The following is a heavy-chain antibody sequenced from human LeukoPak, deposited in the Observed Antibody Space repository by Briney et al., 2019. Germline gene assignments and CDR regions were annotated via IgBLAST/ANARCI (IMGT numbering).Heavy chain of an antibody. D-gene: IGHD5-18*01. CDR3: AGGYIYGGWDY. CDR2: ISSSGSTI. J-gene: IGHJ4*02. Sequence: KLTCLSAWFTDGSYSTKWVRQATEKGLERVSYISSSGSTIYYADSVKGRFTISRDNAKNSLYLQMNSLRAEDTAVYYCAGGYIYGGWDYLGQGTLVTVAS. CDR1: WFTDGSYS. V-gene: IGHV3-48*04.